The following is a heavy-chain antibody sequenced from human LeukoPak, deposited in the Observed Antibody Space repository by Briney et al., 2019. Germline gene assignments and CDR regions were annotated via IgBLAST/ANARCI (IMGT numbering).Heavy chain of an antibody. CDR2: INHSGST. J-gene: IGHJ4*02. Sequence: PSETLSLTCAVYGGSFSGYYWSWIRHPPGKGLEWIGEINHSGSTNYNPSLKSRVTISVDRSKNQFSLKLSSVTAADTAVYYCARMGGAVVAAADKKDYWGQGTLVTVSS. CDR3: ARMGGAVVAAADKKDY. V-gene: IGHV4-34*01. D-gene: IGHD6-13*01. CDR1: GGSFSGYY.